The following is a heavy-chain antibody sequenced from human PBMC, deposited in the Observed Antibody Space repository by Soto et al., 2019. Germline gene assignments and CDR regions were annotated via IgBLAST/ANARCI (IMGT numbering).Heavy chain of an antibody. V-gene: IGHV2-5*01. D-gene: IGHD6-19*01. Sequence: SGPTLVNPTQTLTLTCTFSGFSLSTGGVGVGWIRQPPGKALEWLAVIHWNDDNHYSPSLKNRLTITKDTSTNQVVLTLTNMDPVDTATSYCVHRRVGSGLDYWGQGTLVTVSS. J-gene: IGHJ4*02. CDR2: IHWNDDN. CDR1: GFSLSTGGVG. CDR3: VHRRVGSGLDY.